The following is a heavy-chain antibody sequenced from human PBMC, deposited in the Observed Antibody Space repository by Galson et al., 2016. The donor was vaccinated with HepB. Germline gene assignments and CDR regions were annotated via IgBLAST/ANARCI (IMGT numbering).Heavy chain of an antibody. Sequence: SLRLSCAASGFTFRRYAMHWVRQAPGKGLDWVAAVSGSAAGRAYGITTDYAYSVKGQFTISSDNSKNTLYLQMNSLRAEDTAVYYFAKVDPSCSSTRCSDYYFDYWGQGTLVTVSS. CDR3: AKVDPSCSSTRCSDYYFDY. CDR2: VSGSAAGRAYGITT. CDR1: GFTFRRYA. V-gene: IGHV3-23*01. D-gene: IGHD2-2*01. J-gene: IGHJ4*02.